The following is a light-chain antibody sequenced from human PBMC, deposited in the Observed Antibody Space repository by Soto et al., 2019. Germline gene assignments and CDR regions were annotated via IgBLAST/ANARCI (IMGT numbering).Light chain of an antibody. CDR1: QNINSY. CDR3: QQTYSTPWT. V-gene: IGKV1-39*01. J-gene: IGKJ1*01. CDR2: DAS. Sequence: DIQMTQSPSSLSASVGDSVTITCRARQNINSYLNWYQQRPGKAPKLLIHDASILQSGVPSRFSGSGSGTEFALTINSLQPEDIATIYCQQTYSTPWTFGQGTEVEIK.